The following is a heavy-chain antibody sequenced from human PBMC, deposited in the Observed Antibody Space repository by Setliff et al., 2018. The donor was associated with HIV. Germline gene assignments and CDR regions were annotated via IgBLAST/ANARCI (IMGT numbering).Heavy chain of an antibody. J-gene: IGHJ4*02. CDR2: INHSGST. Sequence: PSETLSLTCAVYGGSLSGYHWSWIRQSPEKGLEWIGEINHSGSTNYNPSLKSRVTMSVDTSKNQFSLKLSSVTAADTAVYYFARGGGYDRSGYYPFDYWGQGTPVTGSS. V-gene: IGHV4-34*01. CDR1: GGSLSGYH. CDR3: ARGGGYDRSGYYPFDY. D-gene: IGHD3-22*01.